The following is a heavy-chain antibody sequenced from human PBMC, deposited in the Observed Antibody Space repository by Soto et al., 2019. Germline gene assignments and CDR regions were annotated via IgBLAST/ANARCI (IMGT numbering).Heavy chain of an antibody. Sequence: GGSLRLSCAASGFTFSSYAMSWVRQAPGKGLEWVSAISGSGGSTYYADSVKGRFTISRDNSKNTLYLQMNSLRAEDTAVYYCAKRTSVRIAVAGGPAASMGVWGKGTTVTVSS. CDR3: AKRTSVRIAVAGGPAASMGV. CDR2: ISGSGGST. D-gene: IGHD6-19*01. J-gene: IGHJ6*03. V-gene: IGHV3-23*01. CDR1: GFTFSSYA.